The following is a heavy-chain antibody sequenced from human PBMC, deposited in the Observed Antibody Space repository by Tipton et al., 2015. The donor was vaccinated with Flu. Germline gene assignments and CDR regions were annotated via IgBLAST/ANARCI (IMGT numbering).Heavy chain of an antibody. CDR2: ISADNSKT. D-gene: IGHD6-13*01. CDR1: GYTFTSYS. Sequence: QSGAEVKKPGASVKVSCKASGYTFTSYSITWVRQAPGQGLEWMGWISADNSKTNYAQKLQGRVTMTTDTSTSTAYMELRSLRSDDTAVYYCGRALGGAAALWGQGTMVTVSS. J-gene: IGHJ3*01. CDR3: GRALGGAAAL. V-gene: IGHV1-18*04.